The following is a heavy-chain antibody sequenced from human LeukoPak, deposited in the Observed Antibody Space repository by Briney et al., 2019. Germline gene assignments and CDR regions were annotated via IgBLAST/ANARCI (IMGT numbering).Heavy chain of an antibody. CDR3: ARGRPTREYCSSGDCYHTDY. CDR2: INPYTGGT. V-gene: IGHV1-2*02. D-gene: IGHD2-21*01. J-gene: IGHJ4*02. Sequence: PLASVKDSCKASGYSFTGHYMHWVRQAPGQGLEWMGWINPYTGGTNYAQKFQGRVTMTSDTSISTAYMEVSSLRSDDTAVYYCARGRPTREYCSSGDCYHTDYWGQGTLVTVSS. CDR1: GYSFTGHY.